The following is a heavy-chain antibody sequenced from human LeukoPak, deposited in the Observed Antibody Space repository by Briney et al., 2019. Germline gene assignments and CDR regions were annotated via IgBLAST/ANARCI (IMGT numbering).Heavy chain of an antibody. V-gene: IGHV3-53*05. J-gene: IGHJ4*02. CDR3: AREGGYGSGSYLDY. CDR1: GFTVSSNY. CDR2: IYSGGST. D-gene: IGHD3-10*01. Sequence: PGGSLRLSCAASGFTVSSNYMSWVRQAPGKGLEWVSVIYSGGSTYYADSVKGRFTISRDNSKNTLYLQMNSLRAEDTAVYYCAREGGYGSGSYLDYWGQGTLVTVSS.